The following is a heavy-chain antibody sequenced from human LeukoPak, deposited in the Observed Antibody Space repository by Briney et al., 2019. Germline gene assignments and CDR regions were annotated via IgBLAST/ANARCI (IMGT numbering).Heavy chain of an antibody. CDR2: INSDGSAT. CDR1: GFTFNTYW. Sequence: GGSLSLSCAASGFTFNTYWMHWVRHAPGKGRVWVSRINSDGSATTYADSVKGRFTISRDNAKNMLYLQMSRLRTEDTAVYYCARDQSPAPAWFDPWGQGTLVTVSS. J-gene: IGHJ5*02. CDR3: ARDQSPAPAWFDP. V-gene: IGHV3-74*01. D-gene: IGHD2-2*01.